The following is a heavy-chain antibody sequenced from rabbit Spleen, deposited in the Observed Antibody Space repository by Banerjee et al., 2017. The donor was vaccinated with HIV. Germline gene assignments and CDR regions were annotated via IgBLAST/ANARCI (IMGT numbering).Heavy chain of an antibody. Sequence: LEESGGDLVKPEGSLTLTCTASGFSFSSNYWICWVRQAPGKGLEWIACIDAGSSGNTYYASWAKGRFTISKTSSTTVTLRMTSLTAADTATYFCARDLTDVIGWNFGWWGQGTLVTVS. CDR3: ARDLTDVIGWNFGW. CDR2: IDAGSSGNT. J-gene: IGHJ3*01. D-gene: IGHD4-1*01. V-gene: IGHV1S45*01. CDR1: GFSFSSNYW.